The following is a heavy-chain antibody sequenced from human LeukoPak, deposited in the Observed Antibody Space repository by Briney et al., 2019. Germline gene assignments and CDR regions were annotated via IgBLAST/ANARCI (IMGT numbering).Heavy chain of an antibody. CDR2: IYHSGST. CDR3: ARGGVGATTPFGY. D-gene: IGHD1-26*01. V-gene: IGHV4-30-2*01. J-gene: IGHJ4*02. Sequence: SQTLSLTCAVSGGSISSGGYSWSWIRQPPGKGLEWMGYIYHSGSTYYNPSLKSRVTISVDRSKNQFSLKLSSVTAADTAVYYCARGGVGATTPFGYWGQGTLVTVSS. CDR1: GGSISSGGYS.